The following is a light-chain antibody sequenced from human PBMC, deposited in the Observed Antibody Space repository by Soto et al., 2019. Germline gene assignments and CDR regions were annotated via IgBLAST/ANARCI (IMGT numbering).Light chain of an antibody. CDR2: GAS. Sequence: EIVMTQSPATLSVSPGERATLSCRASQSVSSNLAWYQQKPGQAPRLLIYGASTRATGIPARFSGSGSGTEFTLTISSLQSEDFAVYYCQQYNNWPPCTFSPGTKVDIK. CDR3: QQYNNWPPCT. V-gene: IGKV3-15*01. J-gene: IGKJ3*01. CDR1: QSVSSN.